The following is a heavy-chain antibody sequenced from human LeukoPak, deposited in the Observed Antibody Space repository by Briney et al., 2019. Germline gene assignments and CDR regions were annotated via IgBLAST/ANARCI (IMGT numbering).Heavy chain of an antibody. Sequence: SETLSLTCTVSGGSIRSYYWNWIRQPPGGGLEWIGYTYYSGSTNYNPSLKSRVTISVDTSKNQFSLKMSSVTAADTAVYYCATSSKGGLEAFDIWGQGTMVTVSS. CDR1: GGSIRSYY. CDR3: ATSSKGGLEAFDI. V-gene: IGHV4-59*08. D-gene: IGHD3-16*01. CDR2: TYYSGST. J-gene: IGHJ3*02.